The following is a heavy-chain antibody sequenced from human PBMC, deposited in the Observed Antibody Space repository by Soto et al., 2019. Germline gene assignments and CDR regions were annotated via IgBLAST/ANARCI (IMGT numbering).Heavy chain of an antibody. CDR3: ARDVTDYWTLFDP. CDR2: IYHNGSS. J-gene: IGHJ5*02. V-gene: IGHV4-30-4*01. Sequence: QVQLQESGPGLVKPSQTLSLTCTVSGGSISSGDYYWSWIRQPPGKGLEWIGFIYHNGSSNYNPSLKSRVTISLDASRSQFSRKLTSVTAADTAVYFCARDVTDYWTLFDPWGQGTLVTVSS. D-gene: IGHD4-17*01. CDR1: GGSISSGDYY.